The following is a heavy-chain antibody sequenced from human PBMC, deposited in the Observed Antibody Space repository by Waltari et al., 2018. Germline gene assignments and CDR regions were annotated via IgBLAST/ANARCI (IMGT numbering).Heavy chain of an antibody. CDR1: GGSISSSSYY. D-gene: IGHD1-26*01. J-gene: IGHJ3*02. Sequence: QLQLQESGPGLVKPSETLSLTCTVSGGSISSSSYYWGWIRQPPGKGGEWIGSIYYSGSTYYNPALKSRVTISVDTSKNQFSLKRSSVTAADTAVYYCARVHVGATTYAFDIWGQGTMVTVAS. CDR3: ARVHVGATTYAFDI. CDR2: IYYSGST. V-gene: IGHV4-39*07.